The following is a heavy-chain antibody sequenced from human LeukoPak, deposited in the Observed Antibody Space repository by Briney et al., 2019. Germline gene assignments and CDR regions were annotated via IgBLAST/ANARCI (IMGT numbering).Heavy chain of an antibody. V-gene: IGHV3-23*01. CDR2: ISGSAVST. Sequence: GGSLRLSCAASGFTFSSYAMSWVRQAPGKGLEWVSLISGSAVSTYYADSVKGRFTISRDNSKNTLNLQMNRLRADDTAVYYCAKRVVTTFHDAFDIWGQGTMVTVSS. CDR3: AKRVVTTFHDAFDI. CDR1: GFTFSSYA. D-gene: IGHD4-11*01. J-gene: IGHJ3*02.